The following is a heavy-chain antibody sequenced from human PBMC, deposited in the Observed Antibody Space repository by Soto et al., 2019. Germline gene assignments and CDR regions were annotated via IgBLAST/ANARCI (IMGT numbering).Heavy chain of an antibody. Sequence: GGSLRLSCAASGFTFSSYGMHWVRQAPGKGLEWVAVISYDGSNKYYADSVKGRFTISRDNSKNTLYLQMNSLRAEDTAIYYCAKLITDNSPLWGQGTLVTVSS. CDR3: AKLITDNSPL. J-gene: IGHJ4*02. CDR1: GFTFSSYG. CDR2: ISYDGSNK. D-gene: IGHD1-20*01. V-gene: IGHV3-30*18.